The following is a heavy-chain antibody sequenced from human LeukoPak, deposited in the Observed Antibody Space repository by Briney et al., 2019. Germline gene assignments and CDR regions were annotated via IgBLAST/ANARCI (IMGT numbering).Heavy chain of an antibody. CDR3: AKSGGYGLINY. CDR1: GVSISSSSYY. V-gene: IGHV4-39*01. J-gene: IGHJ4*01. D-gene: IGHD6-25*01. Sequence: SETLSLTCNVSGVSISSSSYYWGWIRQPPGKGLEWIGSIYSSGSTYYNSSLKSRVTISIDTSKNQVSLKMSSVTAADTAVYYCAKSGGYGLINYWGQGTLVTVSS. CDR2: IYSSGST.